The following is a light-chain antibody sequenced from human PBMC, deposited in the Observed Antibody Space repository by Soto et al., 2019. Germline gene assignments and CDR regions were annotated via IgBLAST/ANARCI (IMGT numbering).Light chain of an antibody. CDR3: AAWDDSLSGRV. V-gene: IGLV1-47*01. Sequence: VVTQPPSASGTPGQRVTISCSGSSSNIGSNYVYWYQQLPGTAPKLLIYRNNQRPSGVPDRFSGSKSGTSASLAISGLRSEDEADYYCAAWDDSLSGRVFGTGTKLTVL. CDR1: SSNIGSNY. J-gene: IGLJ1*01. CDR2: RNN.